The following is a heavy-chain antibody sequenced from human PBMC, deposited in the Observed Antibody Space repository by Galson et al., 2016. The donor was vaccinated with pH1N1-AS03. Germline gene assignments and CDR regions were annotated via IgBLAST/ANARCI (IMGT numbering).Heavy chain of an antibody. D-gene: IGHD3/OR15-3a*01. Sequence: SLRLSCAASGFTFSTCAMHWVRQAPGKGLEWVAAISYDGSKKYYPDSVKGRFTISRDNSKNTLYLQMNSLRAEDTAVYYCARDHDFWTGYSGGYYYYIDVWGKGTTVTVSS. J-gene: IGHJ6*03. V-gene: IGHV3-30*01. CDR3: ARDHDFWTGYSGGYYYYIDV. CDR1: GFTFSTCA. CDR2: ISYDGSKK.